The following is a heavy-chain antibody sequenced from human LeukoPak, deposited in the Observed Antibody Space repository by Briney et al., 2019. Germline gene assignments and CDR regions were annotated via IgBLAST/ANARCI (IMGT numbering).Heavy chain of an antibody. J-gene: IGHJ4*02. CDR3: ARNLGQTWGTVTTDLWYFDH. V-gene: IGHV4-39*01. Sequence: PSETLSLTCTVSGASIITTNYYWDWIRQPPGKGLEWIGSISYSGNAYYNPSLRSRLSISMDASKNQFSLKVRSVTAADTAVYYCARNLGQTWGTVTTDLWYFDHWGQGTLVPVSS. CDR1: GASIITTNYY. D-gene: IGHD4-11*01. CDR2: ISYSGNA.